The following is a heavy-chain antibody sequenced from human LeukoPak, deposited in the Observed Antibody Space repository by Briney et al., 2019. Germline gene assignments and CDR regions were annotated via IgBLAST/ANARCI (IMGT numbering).Heavy chain of an antibody. J-gene: IGHJ4*02. V-gene: IGHV4-61*02. CDR1: GGSISSGSYY. D-gene: IGHD4-23*01. Sequence: SSETLSLTCTVSGGSISSGSYYWSWIRQPAGKGLEWIGRIYTSGSTNYNPSLKSRVTMSVDTSKNQFSLKLSSVTAADTAVYYCARYDNYGGIDYWGQGTLVTVSS. CDR2: IYTSGST. CDR3: ARYDNYGGIDY.